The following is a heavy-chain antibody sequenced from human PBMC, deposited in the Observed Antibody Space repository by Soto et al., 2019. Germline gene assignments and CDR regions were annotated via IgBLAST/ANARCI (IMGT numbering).Heavy chain of an antibody. Sequence: GGSLRLSCAASGFTFSDYAMSWVRQAPGKGLEWVSAISGSGGSTYYADSVKGRFTISRDNSKNTLYLQMNSLRAEDTAVYYCAKFLEWAISYYYGMDVWGQGTTVTVSS. CDR3: AKFLEWAISYYYGMDV. V-gene: IGHV3-23*01. D-gene: IGHD3-3*01. CDR1: GFTFSDYA. J-gene: IGHJ6*02. CDR2: ISGSGGST.